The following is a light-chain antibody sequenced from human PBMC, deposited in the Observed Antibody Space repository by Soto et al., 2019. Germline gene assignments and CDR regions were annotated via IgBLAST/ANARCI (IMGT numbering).Light chain of an antibody. CDR3: LQDYNYPYT. J-gene: IGKJ2*01. CDR2: AAS. V-gene: IGKV1-6*01. CDR1: QGIKTD. Sequence: AIQMTQSPSSLSASVGDRVTITCRASQGIKTDVAWYQQKPGKAPKLLIYAASSLQGGVPPRFSGSGSGTDFTLTISSLKPEDFATYYCLQDYNYPYTFGQGTKLEIK.